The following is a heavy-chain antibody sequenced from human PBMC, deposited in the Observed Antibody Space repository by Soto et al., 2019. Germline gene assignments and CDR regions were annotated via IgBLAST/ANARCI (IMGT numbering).Heavy chain of an antibody. Sequence: QTLALTCVISGDSVSSNSAGWNWIRQSPSRGLEWLGRTYYKSKWNNDYALSVKSRITINPDTSKNQFSLHLYSVTPEDTSVYYCTGIAWFRGMDVWGQGTPVTVSS. CDR2: TYYKSKWNN. CDR1: GDSVSSNSAG. CDR3: TGIAWFRGMDV. D-gene: IGHD2-21*01. J-gene: IGHJ6*02. V-gene: IGHV6-1*01.